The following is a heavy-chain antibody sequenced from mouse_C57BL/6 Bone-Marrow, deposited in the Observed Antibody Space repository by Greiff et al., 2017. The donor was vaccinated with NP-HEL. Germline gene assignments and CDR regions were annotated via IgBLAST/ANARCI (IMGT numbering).Heavy chain of an antibody. Sequence: ESGAELARPGASVKLSCKASGYTFTSYGISWVKQRTGQGLEWIGEIYPRSGNTYYNEKFKGKATLTADKSSSTAYMELRSLTSEDSAVYFCARFFPMTTVGSGDYWGQGTTLTVSS. D-gene: IGHD1-1*01. V-gene: IGHV1-81*01. CDR1: GYTFTSYG. J-gene: IGHJ2*01. CDR3: ARFFPMTTVGSGDY. CDR2: IYPRSGNT.